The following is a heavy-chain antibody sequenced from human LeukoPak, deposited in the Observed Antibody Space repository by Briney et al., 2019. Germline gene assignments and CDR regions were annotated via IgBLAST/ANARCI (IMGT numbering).Heavy chain of an antibody. CDR1: GFTFSTTW. D-gene: IGHD2/OR15-2a*01. CDR2: ISTDGTNT. J-gene: IGHJ4*02. CDR3: TRDFLHGGV. Sequence: GGSLRLSCAASGFTFSTTWMHWVRQAPGKGLVWVSRISTDGTNTVYADFVEGRFTISRDNAKNMLYLQMDSLRAEDTAVYYCTRDFLHGGVWGQGTLVAVSS. V-gene: IGHV3-74*01.